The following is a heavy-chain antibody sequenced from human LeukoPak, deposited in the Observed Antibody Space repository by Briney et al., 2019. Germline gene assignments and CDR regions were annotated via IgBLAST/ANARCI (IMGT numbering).Heavy chain of an antibody. CDR3: VRDWDHFDFDS. CDR2: IKGDGSHT. CDR1: GFTFRNYW. Sequence: GRSLRLSCAASGFTFRNYWMHWIRQAPGKGLVWVSRIKGDGSHTIYADSVKGRFTISRDNAKNTLYLQMKSLRVEDTALYYCVRDWDHFDFDSWGQGTLVTVSS. J-gene: IGHJ5*01. V-gene: IGHV3-74*01. D-gene: IGHD1-26*01.